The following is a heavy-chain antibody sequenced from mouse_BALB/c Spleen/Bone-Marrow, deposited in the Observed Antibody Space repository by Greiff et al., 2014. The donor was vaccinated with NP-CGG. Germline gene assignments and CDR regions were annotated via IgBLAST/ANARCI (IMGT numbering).Heavy chain of an antibody. D-gene: IGHD1-1*01. CDR2: IYPGNVNT. CDR3: ERVYYGRSSFAY. CDR1: GYTFTSYY. Sequence: VQLQQSGPELVKPGASVRISCKASGYTFTSYYIHWVKQRPGQGLEWIGWIYPGNVNTKYNEKFKGKATLTADKSSSTAYMQLRSRTSEASAVFFGERVYYGRSSFAYWAKGILVIVSA. J-gene: IGHJ3*01. V-gene: IGHV1S56*01.